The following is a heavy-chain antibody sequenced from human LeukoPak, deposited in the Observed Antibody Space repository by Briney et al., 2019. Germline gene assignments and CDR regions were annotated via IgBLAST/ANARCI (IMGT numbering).Heavy chain of an antibody. V-gene: IGHV3-33*01. CDR1: GFTFSSYC. CDR3: VREGGCSSTSCYTDFDY. D-gene: IGHD2-2*02. Sequence: GSLRLSCAASGFTFSSYCMHWVRQAPGKGLEWVAVIWYDGSNKYYADSVKGRFTISRDNPKNTLYLQMNSLRAEDTAVYYCVREGGCSSTSCYTDFDYWGQGTLVTVSS. J-gene: IGHJ4*02. CDR2: IWYDGSNK.